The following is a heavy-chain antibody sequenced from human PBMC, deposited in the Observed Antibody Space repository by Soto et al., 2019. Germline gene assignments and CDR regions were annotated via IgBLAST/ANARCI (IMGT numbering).Heavy chain of an antibody. CDR3: ASTMATEYFQP. CDR1: GGSVRNYY. CDR2: FFYGGNT. J-gene: IGHJ1*01. D-gene: IGHD3-10*01. Sequence: QVQLQESGPGLVKASETLSLTCSVSGGSVRNYYWSWIRQPPGKGLEWIGFFFYGGNTDYNPSLRSRGTLSVDTPTNQIPLRLTSVTAADTAIYYCASTMATEYFQPWGQGTLVVVSS. V-gene: IGHV4-59*02.